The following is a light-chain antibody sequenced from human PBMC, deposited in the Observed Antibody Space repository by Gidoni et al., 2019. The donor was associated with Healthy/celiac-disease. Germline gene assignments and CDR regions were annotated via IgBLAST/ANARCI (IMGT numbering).Light chain of an antibody. CDR3: QQYNSYWT. CDR1: QSISSW. J-gene: IGKJ1*01. V-gene: IGKV1-5*03. Sequence: DIQMTQSPSTLSASVGDRVTITCRASQSISSWLAWYQQKPGKAPKVLIYKASSLESGVPSRFSGSGPGTEFTLTINSLQPDDFATYYCQQYNSYWTFGQGTKVEMK. CDR2: KAS.